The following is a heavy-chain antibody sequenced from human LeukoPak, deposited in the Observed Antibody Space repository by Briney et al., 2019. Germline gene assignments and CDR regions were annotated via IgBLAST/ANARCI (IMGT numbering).Heavy chain of an antibody. CDR2: ISGSGGTT. D-gene: IGHD6-25*01. CDR3: AKFFAPSGGASGWTWTIDN. J-gene: IGHJ4*02. CDR1: RFTFSSYA. V-gene: IGHV3-23*01. Sequence: GGSLRLSCAASRFTFSSYAMTWVRQPPGKGLEWVAAISGSGGTTYYADFAKGRFSISRDNSENTLYLQMYSLRAEDTAAYYCAKFFAPSGGASGWTWTIDNWGQSTLVIVSS.